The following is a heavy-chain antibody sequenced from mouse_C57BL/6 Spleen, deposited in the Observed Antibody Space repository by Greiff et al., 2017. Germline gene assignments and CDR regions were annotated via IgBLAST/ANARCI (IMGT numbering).Heavy chain of an antibody. CDR2: IDPNSGGT. Sequence: QVQLQQPGAELVKPGASVKLSCKASGYTFTSYWMHWVKQRPGRGFEWIGRIDPNSGGTKYNEKFKSKATLTVDKPSSTAYMQLSSLTSEDSAVYYCARSMVTPAWFAYWGQGTRVTVSA. D-gene: IGHD2-1*01. V-gene: IGHV1-72*01. J-gene: IGHJ3*01. CDR3: ARSMVTPAWFAY. CDR1: GYTFTSYW.